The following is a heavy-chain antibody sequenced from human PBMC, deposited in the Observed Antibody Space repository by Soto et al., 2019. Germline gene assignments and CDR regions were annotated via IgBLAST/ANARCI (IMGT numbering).Heavy chain of an antibody. V-gene: IGHV4-34*01. CDR3: ASRLTSYYDSSGSLGY. CDR1: GGSFSGYY. Sequence: SETLSLTCAVYGGSFSGYYWSWIRQPPGKGLEWIGEINHSGSTNYNPSLKSRVTISVDTSKNQFSLKLSSVTAADTAVYYCASRLTSYYDSSGSLGYWGQGTLVTVSS. CDR2: INHSGST. D-gene: IGHD3-22*01. J-gene: IGHJ4*02.